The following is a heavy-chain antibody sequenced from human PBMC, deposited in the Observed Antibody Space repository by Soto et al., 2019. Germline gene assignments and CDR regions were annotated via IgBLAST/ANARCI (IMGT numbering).Heavy chain of an antibody. J-gene: IGHJ3*02. CDR2: INPNSGGT. Sequence: GASVKVSCKASGYTFTGYYMHWVRQAPGQRLEWMGWINPNSGGTNYAQKFQGWVTMTRDTSISTAYMELSRLRSDDTAVYYCARDRISRTNLYTYDAFDIWGQGTMVTVSS. V-gene: IGHV1-2*04. CDR3: ARDRISRTNLYTYDAFDI. D-gene: IGHD3-16*01. CDR1: GYTFTGYY.